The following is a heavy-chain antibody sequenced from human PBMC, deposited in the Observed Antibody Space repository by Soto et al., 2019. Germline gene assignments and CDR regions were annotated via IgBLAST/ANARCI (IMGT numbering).Heavy chain of an antibody. D-gene: IGHD2-15*01. CDR2: ISANIGNT. J-gene: IGHJ4*02. CDR1: GYTFTSYG. V-gene: IGHV1-18*01. Sequence: ASVKVSCKASGYTFTSYGISWVRQAPGQGLEWMGWISANIGNTNYAQKLQGRVTIVVDTSTSTAYMELNSLRSEDTAVYYCARDKGYCSDTSCPDFDYGGQGTLVTVSS. CDR3: ARDKGYCSDTSCPDFDY.